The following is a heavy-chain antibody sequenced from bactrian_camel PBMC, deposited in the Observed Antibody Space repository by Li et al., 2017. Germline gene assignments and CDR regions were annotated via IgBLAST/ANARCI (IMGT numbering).Heavy chain of an antibody. CDR2: TGTGST. V-gene: IGHV3S53*01. CDR1: GALTYRMR. Sequence: HVQLVESGGGSVQAGGSLTLSCAVTGALTYRMRMGWFRQAPGNLRVGVAATGTGSTWYADSVKGRFTISRDDAKDTVYLQMNSLKPEDTGTYFCATGYYCPPGLPPTERMRSWGQGTQVTVS. J-gene: IGHJ4*01. D-gene: IGHD3*01. CDR3: ATGYYCPPGLPPTERMRS.